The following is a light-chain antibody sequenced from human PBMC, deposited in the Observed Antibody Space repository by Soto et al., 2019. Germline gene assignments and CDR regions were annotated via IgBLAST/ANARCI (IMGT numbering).Light chain of an antibody. Sequence: QSVLTQPASVSGSPGQSITISCTGTSNDIGPYNYVSWYQQHPGKAPRLLIYDVTNRPSGVSDRFSGSKSSRTASLTISGLQAEDEADYYCSSYTSIIAVVFGGGTKLTVL. CDR3: SSYTSIIAVV. CDR2: DVT. CDR1: SNDIGPYNY. V-gene: IGLV2-14*03. J-gene: IGLJ2*01.